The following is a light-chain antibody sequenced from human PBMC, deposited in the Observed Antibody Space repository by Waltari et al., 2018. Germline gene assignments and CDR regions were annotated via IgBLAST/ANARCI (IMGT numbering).Light chain of an antibody. CDR1: QSVSSTY. Sequence: VLTQSPGTLSLAPGERATLSCRASQSVSSTYFSWYQQKPGQAPRLLIYGACARATGIPDRFSGSGAGTDFTLTISRLEPEDFAVYYCQQYGMTFGQGTKVEIK. V-gene: IGKV3-20*01. J-gene: IGKJ1*01. CDR2: GAC. CDR3: QQYGMT.